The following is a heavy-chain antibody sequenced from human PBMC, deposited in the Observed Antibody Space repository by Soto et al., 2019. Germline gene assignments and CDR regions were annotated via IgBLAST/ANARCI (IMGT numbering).Heavy chain of an antibody. Sequence: PGGSLRLSCTASGFTFDDYAMHGVRQAPGKGLEWVSLISWDGGRTYYADAVRSRFIVSRDSSKNSLYLQMSSLRVEDTALYYCAKSASDYGDYVLDWSDPWGQGTLVTVSS. V-gene: IGHV3-43D*04. CDR3: AKSASDYGDYVLDWSDP. CDR2: ISWDGGRT. D-gene: IGHD4-17*01. J-gene: IGHJ5*02. CDR1: GFTFDDYA.